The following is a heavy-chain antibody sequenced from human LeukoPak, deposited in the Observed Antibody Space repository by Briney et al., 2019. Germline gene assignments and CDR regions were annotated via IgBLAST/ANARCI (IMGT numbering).Heavy chain of an antibody. CDR2: ISGSGGST. CDR1: GFTFSSYA. Sequence: PGGSLRLSCAASGFTFSSYAMSWVRQAPGKGLEWVSAISGSGGSTYYADCVKGRFTISRDNSKNTLYLQMNSPRAEDTAVYYCAKTLGFGVVIPHYFDYWGQGTLVTVSS. J-gene: IGHJ4*02. CDR3: AKTLGFGVVIPHYFDY. V-gene: IGHV3-23*01. D-gene: IGHD3-3*01.